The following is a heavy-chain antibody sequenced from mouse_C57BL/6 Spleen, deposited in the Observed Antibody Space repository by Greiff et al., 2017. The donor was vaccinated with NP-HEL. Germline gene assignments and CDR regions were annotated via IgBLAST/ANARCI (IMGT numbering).Heavy chain of an antibody. CDR2: ISDSGST. D-gene: IGHD2-5*01. CDR3: ARGGRSNLYFDY. J-gene: IGHJ2*01. Sequence: EVQLQQSGPGMVKPSQSLSLTCTVTGYSITSGYDWHWLRHFPGNKLEWMGYISDSGSTNYNPSLKSRISITHDTTKHHFFLKLNTVTTEDTATYDCARGGRSNLYFDYWGQGTTLTVSS. V-gene: IGHV3-1*01. CDR1: GYSITSGYD.